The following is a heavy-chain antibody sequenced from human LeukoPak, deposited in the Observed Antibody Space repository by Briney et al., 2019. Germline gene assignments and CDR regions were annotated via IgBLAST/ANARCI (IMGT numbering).Heavy chain of an antibody. D-gene: IGHD2-15*01. CDR3: ARDGSRLDI. V-gene: IGHV7-4-1*02. Sequence: ASVKVSCKASGYTFTSYAINWVRQAPGQGLEWMGWITTNAGDPTYAQDFTGRFVFSLDTSVSTAYLQISSLKPEDTAVYYCARDGSRLDIWGQGTMVIVSS. CDR1: GYTFTSYA. CDR2: ITTNAGDP. J-gene: IGHJ3*02.